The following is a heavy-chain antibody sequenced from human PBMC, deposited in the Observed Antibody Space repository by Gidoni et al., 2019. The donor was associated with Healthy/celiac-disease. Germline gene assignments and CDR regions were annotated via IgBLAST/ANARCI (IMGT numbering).Heavy chain of an antibody. J-gene: IGHJ4*02. V-gene: IGHV3-23*01. D-gene: IGHD3-22*01. CDR3: AKARRIVGRLHDPYFDY. CDR2: ISGSGGST. Sequence: EVQLLESGGGLVQPGGALRLYCAASGLTFSSYAMSWVRQAPGKGRVCVSAISGSGGSTYYADSVKCRFTISRDNSKNTLYLQMNSLRAEDTAVYYCAKARRIVGRLHDPYFDYWGQGTLVTVSS. CDR1: GLTFSSYA.